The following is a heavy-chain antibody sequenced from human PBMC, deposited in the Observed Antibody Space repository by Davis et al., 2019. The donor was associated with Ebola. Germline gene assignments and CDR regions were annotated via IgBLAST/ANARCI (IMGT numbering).Heavy chain of an antibody. CDR1: GYTFTGYY. V-gene: IGHV1-2*04. Sequence: SVKVSCKASGYTFTGYYIHWVRQAPGQGLEWMGWINPNSGDTKYSQKFQGWVTMTRDTPISTAYMELNKLTSDDTAVYYCARDRVCSGATCYAYFDFWGQGTLVTVSS. CDR3: ARDRVCSGATCYAYFDF. D-gene: IGHD2-15*01. CDR2: INPNSGDT. J-gene: IGHJ4*02.